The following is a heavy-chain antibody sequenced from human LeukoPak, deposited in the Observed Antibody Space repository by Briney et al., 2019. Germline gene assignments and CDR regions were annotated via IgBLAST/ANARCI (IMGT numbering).Heavy chain of an antibody. CDR1: GGSFSGYY. CDR3: ARVAVAKPPESDYYYYYYMDV. D-gene: IGHD6-19*01. V-gene: IGHV4-59*10. Sequence: SETLSLTCAVYGGSFSGYYWSWIRQPPGKGLEWIGRIYTSGSTNYNPSLKSRVTMSVDTSKNQFSLKLSSVTAADTAVYYCARVAVAKPPESDYYYYYYMDVWGKGTTVTISS. CDR2: IYTSGST. J-gene: IGHJ6*03.